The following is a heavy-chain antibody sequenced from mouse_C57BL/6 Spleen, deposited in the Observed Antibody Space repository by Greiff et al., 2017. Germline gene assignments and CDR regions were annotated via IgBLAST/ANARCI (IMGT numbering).Heavy chain of an antibody. CDR1: GYSFTGYY. CDR3: ARSGSSRSSDY. D-gene: IGHD1-1*01. Sequence: EVQLQESGPELVKPGASVKISCKASGYSFTGYYMHWVKQSPEKSLEWIGEINPSTGGTTYNQKFKAKATLTVDKSSSTAYMQLKSLTSEEAAVYDCARSGSSRSSDYWGQGTTLTVSS. J-gene: IGHJ2*01. V-gene: IGHV1-42*01. CDR2: INPSTGGT.